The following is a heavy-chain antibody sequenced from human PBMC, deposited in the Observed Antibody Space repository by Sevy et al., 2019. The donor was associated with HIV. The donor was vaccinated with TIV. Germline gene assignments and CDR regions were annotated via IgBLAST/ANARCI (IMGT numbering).Heavy chain of an antibody. J-gene: IGHJ5*02. V-gene: IGHV4-59*01. D-gene: IGHD2-15*01. CDR2: INYSRST. Sequence: SETLSLTCSVSGGSGGPISDYYWSWIRQPPGKGLEWIGYINYSRSTKFNPSLKSRVTISVDTSKNQFSLKLTSVTAADTAVYYCARGGTSLFAPWGQGTLVTVSS. CDR1: GGSGGPISDYY. CDR3: ARGGTSLFAP.